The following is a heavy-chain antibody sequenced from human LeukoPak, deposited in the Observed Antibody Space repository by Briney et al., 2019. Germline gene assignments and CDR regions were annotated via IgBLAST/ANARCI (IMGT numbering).Heavy chain of an antibody. D-gene: IGHD3-10*01. CDR3: ARHPPSSAGAYDI. V-gene: IGHV4-59*08. CDR2: VYSSGNT. Sequence: PSETLSLTCTVVGGSSCGYYCSWVRQPPGKEMEWIGYVYSSGNTNYNPSLKSRVTLSVDTSKNQFSLKLVSVTAADTAVYYCARHPPSSAGAYDIWGQGTMVTVSS. CDR1: GGSSCGYY. J-gene: IGHJ3*02.